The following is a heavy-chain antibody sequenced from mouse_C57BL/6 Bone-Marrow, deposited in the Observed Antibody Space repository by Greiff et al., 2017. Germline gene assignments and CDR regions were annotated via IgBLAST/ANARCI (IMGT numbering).Heavy chain of an antibody. V-gene: IGHV1-47*01. Sequence: VQLQQSGAELVKPGASVKMSCKASGYTFTTYPIEWMKQNHGKSLEWIGNFHPYNDDTKYNEKFKGKDTLTVEKSSSTGYLELSRLTSDDSAVYYGARGGNYGGYYFDYWGQGTTLTVSS. CDR3: ARGGNYGGYYFDY. J-gene: IGHJ2*01. CDR1: GYTFTTYP. CDR2: FHPYNDDT. D-gene: IGHD2-1*01.